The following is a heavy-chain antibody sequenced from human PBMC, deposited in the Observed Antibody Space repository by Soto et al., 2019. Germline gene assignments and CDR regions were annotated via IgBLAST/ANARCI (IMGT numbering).Heavy chain of an antibody. CDR3: ARDIVLVPAAMGSWFDP. V-gene: IGHV3-30-3*01. D-gene: IGHD2-2*01. Sequence: QVQLVESGGGVVQPGRSLRLSCAASGFTFSSYAMHWVRQAPGKGLEWVAVISYDGSNKYYADSVKGRFTISRDNSKNTLYLQMSSLRAEDTAVYYCARDIVLVPAAMGSWFDPWGQGTLVTVSS. J-gene: IGHJ5*02. CDR1: GFTFSSYA. CDR2: ISYDGSNK.